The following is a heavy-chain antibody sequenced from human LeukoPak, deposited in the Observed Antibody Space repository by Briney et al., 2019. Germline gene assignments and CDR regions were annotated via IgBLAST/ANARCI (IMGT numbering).Heavy chain of an antibody. D-gene: IGHD3-10*01. CDR3: ARGAVRGGTNFDY. CDR2: AYYRSKWYI. CDR1: GDSVSGSPAV. V-gene: IGHV6-1*01. Sequence: SQTLSLTCAITGDSVSGSPAVWNWIRQSPARGLEWLGRAYYRSKWYIDYAVSVKGRITITPDTSKNQFSLQLNSVTPEDTAVYYCARGAVRGGTNFDYWGQGTLVTVSS. J-gene: IGHJ4*02.